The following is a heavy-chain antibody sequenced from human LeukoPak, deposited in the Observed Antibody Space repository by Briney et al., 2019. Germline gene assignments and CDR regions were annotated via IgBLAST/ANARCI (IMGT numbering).Heavy chain of an antibody. CDR3: ARELFTPRDH. J-gene: IGHJ4*02. Sequence: RGASVKVSCKASGYTFNDYFMHWLRQAPGQGLEWLGWTNPKIGGTDYAQKFQGRVTMTRDTSVSTAYMELSGLRSDDTAIYYCARELFTPRDHWGQGTLVTASS. CDR1: GYTFNDYF. D-gene: IGHD2-15*01. V-gene: IGHV1-2*02. CDR2: TNPKIGGT.